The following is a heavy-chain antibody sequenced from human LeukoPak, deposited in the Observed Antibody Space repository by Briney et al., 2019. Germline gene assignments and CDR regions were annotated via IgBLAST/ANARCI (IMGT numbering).Heavy chain of an antibody. V-gene: IGHV3-21*01. J-gene: IGHJ4*02. CDR3: AATGYGDSYYFDY. D-gene: IGHD4-17*01. CDR2: ISSRSGYI. Sequence: GGSLRLSCAASGFTFSDYTMNWVRQAPGKGLEWVSSISSRSGYIYYADSVKGRFTISRDNAKYSLYLQMGSLRAEDTAVYYCAATGYGDSYYFDYWGQGTLVTVSS. CDR1: GFTFSDYT.